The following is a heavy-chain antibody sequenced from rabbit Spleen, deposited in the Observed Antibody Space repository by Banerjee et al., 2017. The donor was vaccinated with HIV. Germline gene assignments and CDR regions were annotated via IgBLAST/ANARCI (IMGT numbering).Heavy chain of an antibody. CDR3: ARDAGTSFSTYGMDL. CDR1: GFSFNSGYD. CDR2: AYAGSSGST. V-gene: IGHV1S45*01. J-gene: IGHJ6*01. Sequence: QEQLVESGGGLVKPEGSLTLTCKASGFSFNSGYDMCWVRQAPGKGLEWVACAYAGSSGSTYSATWAKGRFTISKTSSTTVTLQMTSLTAADTATYFCARDAGTSFSTYGMDLWGPGTLVTV. D-gene: IGHD8-1*01.